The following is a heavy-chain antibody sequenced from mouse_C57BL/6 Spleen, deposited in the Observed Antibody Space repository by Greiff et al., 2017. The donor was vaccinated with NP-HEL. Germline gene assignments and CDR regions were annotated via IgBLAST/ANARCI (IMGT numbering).Heavy chain of an antibody. D-gene: IGHD1-1*02. J-gene: IGHJ2*01. V-gene: IGHV14-2*01. CDR1: GFNIKDYY. CDR2: IDPEDGET. CDR3: ASGYGGYFDY. Sequence: EVKLMESGAELVKPGASVKLSCTASGFNIKDYYMHWVKQRTEQGLEWIGRIDPEDGETKDAPKFQGKATITADTSSNKAYLQLSSLTSEDTDVYYWASGYGGYFDYWGQGTTLTVSS.